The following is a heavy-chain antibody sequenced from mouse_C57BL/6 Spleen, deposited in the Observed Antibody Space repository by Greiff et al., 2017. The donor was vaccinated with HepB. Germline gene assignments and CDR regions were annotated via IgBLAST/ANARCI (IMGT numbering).Heavy chain of an antibody. Sequence: EVKVEESGGGLVQPGGSLKLSCAASGFTFSDYYMYWVRQTPEKRLEWVAYISNGGGSTYYPDTVKGRFTISRDNAKNTLYLQMSRLKSEDTAMYYCARPLITTVVAPFAYWGQGTLVTVSA. CDR2: ISNGGGST. J-gene: IGHJ3*01. V-gene: IGHV5-12*01. CDR1: GFTFSDYY. D-gene: IGHD1-1*01. CDR3: ARPLITTVVAPFAY.